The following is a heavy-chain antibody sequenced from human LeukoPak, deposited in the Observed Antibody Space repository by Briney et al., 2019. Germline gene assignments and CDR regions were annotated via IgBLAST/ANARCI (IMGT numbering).Heavy chain of an antibody. J-gene: IGHJ1*01. CDR1: GFTFSSYW. Sequence: GGSLRLSCAASGFTFSSYWMHWVRQAPGKGLVWVSRIKSDGNTNYADSVKGRFTISRYNAKNTVSLQMNSLRAEDTGVYYCARAPSESGGYYPEYFRHWGQGTLVTVSS. V-gene: IGHV3-74*01. CDR3: ARAPSESGGYYPEYFRH. CDR2: IKSDGNT. D-gene: IGHD3-22*01.